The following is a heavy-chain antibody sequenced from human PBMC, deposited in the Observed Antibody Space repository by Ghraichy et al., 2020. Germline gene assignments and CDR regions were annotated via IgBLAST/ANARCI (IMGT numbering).Heavy chain of an antibody. CDR2: IYTSGST. D-gene: IGHD3-22*01. CDR3: ASYTSGYSYYFDY. J-gene: IGHJ4*02. Sequence: SQTLSLTCTVSGGSISSGSYYWSWIRQPAGKGLEWIGRIYTSGSTNYNPSLKSRVTISVDTSKNQFSLKLSSVTAADTAVYYCASYTSGYSYYFDYWGQGTLVTVSS. V-gene: IGHV4-61*02. CDR1: GGSISSGSYY.